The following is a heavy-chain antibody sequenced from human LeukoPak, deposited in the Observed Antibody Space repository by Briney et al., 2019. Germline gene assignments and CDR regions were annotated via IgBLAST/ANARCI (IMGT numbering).Heavy chain of an antibody. CDR2: ISSSGSTI. V-gene: IGHV3-11*01. Sequence: TGGSLRLSCAASGFTFSDYYMSWIRQAPGKGLEWVSYISSSGSTIYYADSVKGRFTISRDNAKNSLYLQMNSLRAEDTAVYCCARDLTTGYSSGWYGDDAFDIWGQGTMVTVSS. CDR3: ARDLTTGYSSGWYGDDAFDI. J-gene: IGHJ3*02. D-gene: IGHD6-19*01. CDR1: GFTFSDYY.